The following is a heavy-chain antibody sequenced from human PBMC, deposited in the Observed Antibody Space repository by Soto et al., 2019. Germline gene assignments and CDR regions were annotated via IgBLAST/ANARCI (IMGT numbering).Heavy chain of an antibody. D-gene: IGHD4-17*01. CDR1: GFTFSDYY. CDR3: ARRAVTTMNTRIYNWFDP. J-gene: IGHJ5*02. V-gene: IGHV3-11*06. Sequence: GGSLRLSCAASGFTFSDYYMTWIRQAPGKGLEWVSYISGRSGYTKYADSVKGRFTISRDNANNSLYLQMNSMRAEDTAVYYCARRAVTTMNTRIYNWFDPWGQGTLVTVSS. CDR2: ISGRSGYT.